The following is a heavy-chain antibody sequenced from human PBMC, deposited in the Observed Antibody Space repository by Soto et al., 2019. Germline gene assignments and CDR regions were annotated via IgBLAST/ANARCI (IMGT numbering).Heavy chain of an antibody. CDR1: GGTFSSYA. CDR3: ARTGGGLGYCSGGSCYRLDY. J-gene: IGHJ4*02. V-gene: IGHV1-69*01. Sequence: QVQLVQSGAEVKKPGSSVNVSCKASGGTFSSYAISWVRQAPGQGLEWMGGIIPIFGTANYAQKFQGRVTITADESTSPAYMELSSLRSDVTAVYYCARTGGGLGYCSGGSCYRLDYWGQGTLVTVSS. CDR2: IIPIFGTA. D-gene: IGHD2-15*01.